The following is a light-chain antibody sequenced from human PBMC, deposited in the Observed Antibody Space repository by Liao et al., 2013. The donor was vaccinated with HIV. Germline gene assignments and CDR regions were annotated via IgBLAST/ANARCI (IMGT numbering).Light chain of an antibody. CDR2: YDS. J-gene: IGLJ3*02. V-gene: IGLV3-21*04. CDR1: NIGSKS. CDR3: QVWDSTSDSRV. Sequence: SYVLTQPPSVSVAPGKTARITCEGNNIGSKSVHWYQQKPGQAPVLVIYYDSDRPAGIPERFSGSNSGKMATLTISRVEAGDEADYYCQVWDSTSDSRVFGGGTKLTVL.